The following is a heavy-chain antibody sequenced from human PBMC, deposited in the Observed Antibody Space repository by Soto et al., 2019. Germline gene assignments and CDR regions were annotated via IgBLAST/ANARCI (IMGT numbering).Heavy chain of an antibody. CDR1: GYTFSSYG. CDR3: ARLNSAYAVDY. J-gene: IGHJ4*02. V-gene: IGHV1-18*04. D-gene: IGHD5-12*01. CDR2: ISTWRDDK. Sequence: ASLKVSCKASGYTFSSYGFSCVRQAPGQRPEWMGWISTWRDDKRDAQKFRDRVTMTTDTSTSTAYMQLRSLRSDDTAVYYCARLNSAYAVDYWGQGTLVTVSS.